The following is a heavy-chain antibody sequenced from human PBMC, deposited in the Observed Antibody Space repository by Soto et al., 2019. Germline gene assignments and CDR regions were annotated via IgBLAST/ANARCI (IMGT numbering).Heavy chain of an antibody. CDR2: ISGNGDTT. J-gene: IGHJ6*02. Sequence: EVQLLESGGGVVQPGGSLRLSCAASGFTFSSYALNWVRQAPGKGLEWVSLISGNGDTTYYAGSVKGRFTISRDNSKTTLYLQMTSLRAEDTAVYYCAKTLPNRYQGMDVWGQGTTVTVSS. CDR1: GFTFSSYA. CDR3: AKTLPNRYQGMDV. V-gene: IGHV3-23*01.